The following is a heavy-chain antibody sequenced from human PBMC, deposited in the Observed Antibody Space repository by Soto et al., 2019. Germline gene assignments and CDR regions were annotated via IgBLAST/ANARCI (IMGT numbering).Heavy chain of an antibody. Sequence: QVQLVQSGAEVKKPGSSVKVSCKASGGTFSSYAISWVRQAPGQGLEWMGGIIPIFGTANYAQKFQGRVTITADESASTAYMELSSLRSEDTAVYYCARGGYCSSTSCYNNWFDPWGQGTLVTVSS. V-gene: IGHV1-69*01. D-gene: IGHD2-2*02. CDR1: GGTFSSYA. CDR2: IIPIFGTA. J-gene: IGHJ5*02. CDR3: ARGGYCSSTSCYNNWFDP.